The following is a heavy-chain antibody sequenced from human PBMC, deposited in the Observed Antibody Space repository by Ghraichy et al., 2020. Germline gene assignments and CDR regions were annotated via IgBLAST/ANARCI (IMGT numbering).Heavy chain of an antibody. V-gene: IGHV1-69*13. Sequence: SVKVSCKASGGTFSSYAISWVRQAPGQGLKWMGGIIPIFGTANYAQKFQGRVTITADESTSTAYMELSSLRSEDTAVYYCARTTLGHYYYYYGMDVWGQGTTVTVSS. CDR2: IIPIFGTA. D-gene: IGHD3-16*01. CDR3: ARTTLGHYYYYYGMDV. J-gene: IGHJ6*02. CDR1: GGTFSSYA.